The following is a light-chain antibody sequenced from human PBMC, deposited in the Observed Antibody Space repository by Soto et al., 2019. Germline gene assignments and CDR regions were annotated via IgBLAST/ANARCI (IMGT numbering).Light chain of an antibody. CDR2: DAS. J-gene: IGKJ3*01. Sequence: AIQLTQSPSSLSASVGDSVTITCRTSQGISSALAWYQQKPGRPPKLLIYDASNLESGVPSRFSGSRSGTDFTLTVSSLQPEDFATYYCQQFDDYPFTFGRGTKVDFK. V-gene: IGKV1D-13*01. CDR1: QGISSA. CDR3: QQFDDYPFT.